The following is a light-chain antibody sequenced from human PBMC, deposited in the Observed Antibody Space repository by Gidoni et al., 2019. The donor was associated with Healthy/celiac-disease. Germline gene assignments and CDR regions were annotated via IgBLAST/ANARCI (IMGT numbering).Light chain of an antibody. J-gene: IGKJ5*01. V-gene: IGKV3D-20*01. CDR1: QSVSSSY. CDR3: QQYGSSFIT. CDR2: DAS. Sequence: ILLTPSPAPLSFAPGERATLSCGASQSVSSSYLAWYQQKPGLAPRLLIYDASSRATGIPDRFSGSGSGTDFTLTISRLEPEDFAVYYCQQYGSSFITFGQGTRLEIK.